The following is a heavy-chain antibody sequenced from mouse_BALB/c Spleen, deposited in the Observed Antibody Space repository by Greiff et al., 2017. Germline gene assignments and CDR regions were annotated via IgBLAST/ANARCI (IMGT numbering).Heavy chain of an antibody. Sequence: QVQLQQSGAELVRPGSSVKISCKASGYAFSSYWMNWVKQRPGQGLEWIGQIYPGDGDTNYNGKFKGKATLTADKSSSTAYMELRSLTSEDTAVYYCARRGYGTHWYFDVWGAGTTVTVSS. J-gene: IGHJ1*01. CDR1: GYAFSSYW. CDR2: IYPGDGDT. V-gene: IGHV1-80*01. D-gene: IGHD2-1*01. CDR3: ARRGYGTHWYFDV.